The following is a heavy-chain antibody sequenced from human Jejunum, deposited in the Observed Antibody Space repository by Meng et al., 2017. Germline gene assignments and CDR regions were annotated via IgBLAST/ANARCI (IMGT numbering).Heavy chain of an antibody. CDR2: VYWNDDK. CDR1: GFSLSTSEA. Sequence: SGPTLVKPTQTLTLTCTFSGFSLSTSEAVAWLRQPPGKALEGLAAVYWNDDKNYSPSLNTRLTITKDTSKNQVVLTMTNVDPVDTATYYCAFRRAQMARAWFDPWGQGTLVTVSS. V-gene: IGHV2-5*01. D-gene: IGHD3-10*01. CDR3: AFRRAQMARAWFDP. J-gene: IGHJ5*02.